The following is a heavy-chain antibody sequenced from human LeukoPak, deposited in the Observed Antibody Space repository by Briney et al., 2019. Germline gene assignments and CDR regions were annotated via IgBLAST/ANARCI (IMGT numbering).Heavy chain of an antibody. CDR1: GFTFSSYG. D-gene: IGHD3-22*01. Sequence: GGSLRLSCAASGFTFSSYGMHWVRQAPGKGLEWVAFIRYDGSNKYYADSVKGRFTISRDNSKNTLYLQMNSLRAEDTAVYYCAKDSYYYDSSGYYFAFDIWGQGTMVTVSS. CDR3: AKDSYYYDSSGYYFAFDI. J-gene: IGHJ3*02. CDR2: IRYDGSNK. V-gene: IGHV3-30*02.